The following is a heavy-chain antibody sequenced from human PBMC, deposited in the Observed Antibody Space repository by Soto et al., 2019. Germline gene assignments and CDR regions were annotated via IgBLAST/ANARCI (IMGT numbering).Heavy chain of an antibody. Sequence: EVQLVESGGGLVQPGGSLRLSCAASGFTFGNYWMHWVRQAPGKGLVWVARINSDGSSTSYADSVKGRFTISRDNAKNTLYLKMNSLRAEDTAMYYRTKVISTVGGDFDSWGQGTLVTVSS. CDR3: TKVISTVGGDFDS. CDR2: INSDGSST. CDR1: GFTFGNYW. V-gene: IGHV3-74*01. D-gene: IGHD3-16*01. J-gene: IGHJ4*02.